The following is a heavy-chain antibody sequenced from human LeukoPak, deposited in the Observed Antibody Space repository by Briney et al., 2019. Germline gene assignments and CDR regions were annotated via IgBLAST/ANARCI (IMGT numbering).Heavy chain of an antibody. J-gene: IGHJ4*02. CDR1: GGSINSRSYS. CDR2: IFFDGST. D-gene: IGHD2-15*01. Sequence: SETLSLTRSVSGGSINSRSYSWGWIRQPPGKALEWIGTIFFDGSTYYNPSLKSRVLISVDTSKKKFSLKLTSVTAADTAVYYCARQESAATLYYFDYWGQGALVAVSS. CDR3: ARQESAATLYYFDY. V-gene: IGHV4-39*01.